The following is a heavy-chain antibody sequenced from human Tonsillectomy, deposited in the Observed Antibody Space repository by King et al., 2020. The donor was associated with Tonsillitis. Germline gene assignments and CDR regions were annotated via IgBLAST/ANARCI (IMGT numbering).Heavy chain of an antibody. CDR1: GYSFTSYW. CDR2: IYPGDSDT. Sequence: VQLVESGAEVKKPGESLKISCKGSGYSFTSYWIGWVRQMPGKGLEWMGIIYPGDSDTRYSPSFQGQVTISADKYISTAYLQWSSLKASDTAMYYCARQGRYDFWSGYYTGQGWFDPWGQGTLVTVSS. V-gene: IGHV5-51*01. J-gene: IGHJ5*02. D-gene: IGHD3-3*01. CDR3: ARQGRYDFWSGYYTGQGWFDP.